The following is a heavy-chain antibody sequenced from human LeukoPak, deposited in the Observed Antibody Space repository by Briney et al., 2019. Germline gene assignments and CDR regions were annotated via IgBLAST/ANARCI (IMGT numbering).Heavy chain of an antibody. CDR3: ATDRWLVGPDAFDI. CDR2: ISAYNGNT. CDR1: GYTFTSYG. J-gene: IGHJ3*02. Sequence: ASVKVSCKASGYTFTSYGISWVRQAPGQGLEWMGWISAYNGNTNYAQKFQGRVTMTEDTSTDTAYMELSSLRSEDTAVYYCATDRWLVGPDAFDIWGQGTMVTVSS. V-gene: IGHV1-18*01. D-gene: IGHD3-22*01.